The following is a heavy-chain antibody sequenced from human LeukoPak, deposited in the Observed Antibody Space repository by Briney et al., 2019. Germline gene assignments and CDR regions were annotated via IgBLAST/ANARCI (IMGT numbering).Heavy chain of an antibody. D-gene: IGHD2-2*03. V-gene: IGHV3-23*01. J-gene: IGHJ5*02. CDR1: GFTFSSYA. Sequence: GGSLRLSCAASGFTFSSYAMSWVRQAPGKGLERVSAISGSGGSTYYADSVKGRFTISRDNSKNTLYLQMNSLRAEDTAVYYCAKVGIVVVPAAIFRWFDPWGQGTLVTVSS. CDR2: ISGSGGST. CDR3: AKVGIVVVPAAIFRWFDP.